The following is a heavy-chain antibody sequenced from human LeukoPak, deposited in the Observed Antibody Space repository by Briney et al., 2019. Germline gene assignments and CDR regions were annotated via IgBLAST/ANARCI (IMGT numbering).Heavy chain of an antibody. CDR1: GFTFSRYG. CDR3: ATDKDYYDSSGYYFDY. D-gene: IGHD3-22*01. CDR2: ISYDGSSK. Sequence: GGSLRLSCAASGFTFSRYGMHWVRQAPGKGPEWLTFISYDGSSKYYADSVKGRFTISRDNSKNTLYLQMNNLRAEDTAVYYCATDKDYYDSSGYYFDYWGQGTLVTVSS. V-gene: IGHV3-30*03. J-gene: IGHJ4*02.